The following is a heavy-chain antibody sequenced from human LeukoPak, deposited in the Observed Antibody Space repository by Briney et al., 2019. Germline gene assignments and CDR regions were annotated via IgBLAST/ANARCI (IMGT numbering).Heavy chain of an antibody. CDR3: ARSSGYSGSWYNY. Sequence: GGSLRLSCAASGFTVSTNFMSWVRQAPGKGLDWVSVIYSGGSTYYADSVKGRFTISRGNSKNTLYLQMNSLRAEDTAVYYCARSSGYSGSWYNYWGQGTLVTVSS. J-gene: IGHJ4*02. CDR2: IYSGGST. V-gene: IGHV3-66*01. D-gene: IGHD6-13*01. CDR1: GFTVSTNF.